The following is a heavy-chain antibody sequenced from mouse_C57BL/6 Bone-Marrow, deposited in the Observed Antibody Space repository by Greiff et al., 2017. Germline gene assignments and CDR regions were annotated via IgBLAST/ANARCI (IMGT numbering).Heavy chain of an antibody. CDR1: GFNFNNSY. J-gene: IGHJ1*03. CDR2: IDPANGNT. CDR3: ARREDVCWYCDV. V-gene: IGHV14-3*01. Sequence: VQLQQSVAELVRPGASVKLSCTASGFNFNNSYMHWVKQRPEQGLEWIGRIDPANGNTKYAPKFKGKATITADTSSNTAYLQLSSLTSEDTAIYYCARREDVCWYCDVGGTGTAVTVS.